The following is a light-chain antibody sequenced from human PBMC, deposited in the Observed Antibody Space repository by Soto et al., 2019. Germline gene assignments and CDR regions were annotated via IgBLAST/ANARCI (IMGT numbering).Light chain of an antibody. CDR2: DAS. V-gene: IGKV1-33*01. CDR1: QDISNY. J-gene: IGKJ4*01. Sequence: DIQMTQSPSSLSASVGDRVTITCQASQDISNYLNWYQQKPGKAPKLLIYDASNLETGVPSRFSGSGSVTYFTFTISSLQPEDIATYYCQQYDNLLLTFGGGTKVEIK. CDR3: QQYDNLLLT.